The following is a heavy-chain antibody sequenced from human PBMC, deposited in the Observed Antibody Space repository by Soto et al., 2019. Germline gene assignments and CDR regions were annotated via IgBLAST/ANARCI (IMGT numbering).Heavy chain of an antibody. V-gene: IGHV3-48*03. Sequence: GGSLRLSCAASGFTFSSYEMNWVRQAPGKGLEWVSYISSSGSTIYYADSVKGRFTISRDNAKNSLYLQMNSLRAEDTAVYYCARGRRRIAGTVWGQGTLVTVSS. J-gene: IGHJ4*02. CDR1: GFTFSSYE. CDR3: ARGRRRIAGTV. CDR2: ISSSGSTI. D-gene: IGHD6-13*01.